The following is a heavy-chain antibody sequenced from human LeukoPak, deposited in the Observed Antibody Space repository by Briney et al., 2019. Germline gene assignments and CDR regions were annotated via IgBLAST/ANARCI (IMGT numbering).Heavy chain of an antibody. CDR2: ICGSGGST. CDR3: AKPAAGGGLRFNVGFWVLH. D-gene: IGHD3-16*01. CDR1: GFTFSSYA. V-gene: IGHV3-23*01. J-gene: IGHJ4*02. Sequence: GGSLRLSCAASGFTFSSYAMSWVRQAPGKGLEWVSAICGSGGSTYYADSVKGGFTISRDNTKNTLYLQMNSLRAEDTAVYYCAKPAAGGGLRFNVGFWVLHWGQGTLVTVSS.